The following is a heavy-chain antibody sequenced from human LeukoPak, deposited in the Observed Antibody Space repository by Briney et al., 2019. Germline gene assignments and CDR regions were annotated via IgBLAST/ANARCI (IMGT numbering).Heavy chain of an antibody. CDR2: INTNTGKP. D-gene: IGHD1-7*01. V-gene: IGHV7-4-1*02. CDR3: AGDYSLTLGTTTYFQH. CDR1: GYIFDIYA. J-gene: IGHJ1*01. Sequence: GASVKVSCKASGYIFDIYAMIWVRQAPGQGLELMGWINTNTGKPTYAQGFTGRFVFSLDTSVSTAYLQISSLKAEDTAMYYCAGDYSLTLGTTTYFQHWGQGTLVTVSS.